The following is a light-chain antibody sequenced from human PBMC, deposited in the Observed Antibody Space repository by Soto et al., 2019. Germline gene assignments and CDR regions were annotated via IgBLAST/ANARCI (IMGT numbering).Light chain of an antibody. Sequence: EIVLTQSPGTLSLSPGERATLSCRASQSVSSSYLAWYKQKPGQDPRLHIYGVSSRATGIPDRFSGSGSGKDFTLPISRLEAEDVAVYYCQQYGSSSGTCGQGTKVEIK. CDR1: QSVSSSY. J-gene: IGKJ1*01. V-gene: IGKV3-20*01. CDR3: QQYGSSSGT. CDR2: GVS.